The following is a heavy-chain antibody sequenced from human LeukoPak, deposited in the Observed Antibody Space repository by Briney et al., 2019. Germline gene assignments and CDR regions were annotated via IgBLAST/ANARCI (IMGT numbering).Heavy chain of an antibody. Sequence: LRLSCAASGFTFSTYEMNWVRQAPGKGLEWVSYISSGSTIYYSDSVKGRFTISRDNAKNSLYLQMNSLRAEDTAVYYCARVDYGSGSYYKSFDYWGQGTLVTVSS. V-gene: IGHV3-48*03. D-gene: IGHD3-10*01. J-gene: IGHJ4*02. CDR2: ISSGSTI. CDR1: GFTFSTYE. CDR3: ARVDYGSGSYYKSFDY.